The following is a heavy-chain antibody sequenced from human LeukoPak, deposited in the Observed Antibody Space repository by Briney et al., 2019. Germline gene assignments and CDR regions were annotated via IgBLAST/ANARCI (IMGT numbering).Heavy chain of an antibody. Sequence: SETLSLTCTVSGGSISSWYWSWIRQPAGKRLEWIGRIKSGGSTNYNPSLKSRVTMSVETSKNQFSLKLDSVTAADTAVYYWATGYSSTWYYFDYWGQGTLVTVSS. CDR2: IKSGGST. V-gene: IGHV4-4*07. CDR1: GGSISSWY. J-gene: IGHJ4*02. D-gene: IGHD6-13*01. CDR3: ATGYSSTWYYFDY.